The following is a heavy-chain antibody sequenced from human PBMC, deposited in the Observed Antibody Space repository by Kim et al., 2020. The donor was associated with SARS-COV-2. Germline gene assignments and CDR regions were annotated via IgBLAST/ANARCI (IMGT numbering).Heavy chain of an antibody. CDR2: ISGSAGST. CDR1: GFTFSNYD. Sequence: GGSLRLSCTASGFTFSNYDMSWVRQAPGKGLEWVASISGSAGSTYYADFVKGRFTISRDNSKNTLYVQMNTLRAEDTAMYYCAKDMRYSRGRFDSWGQGT. J-gene: IGHJ4*02. D-gene: IGHD6-19*01. CDR3: AKDMRYSRGRFDS. V-gene: IGHV3-23*01.